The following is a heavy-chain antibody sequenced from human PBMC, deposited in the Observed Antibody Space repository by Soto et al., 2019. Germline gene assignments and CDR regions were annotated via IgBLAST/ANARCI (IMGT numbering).Heavy chain of an antibody. V-gene: IGHV3-74*01. CDR3: ARAVSGTGNAMDV. CDR1: GFSSSSHW. D-gene: IGHD1-26*01. CDR2: IESDGSGT. Sequence: GGSLRLSCVASGFSSSSHWMHWVRQDSEKGLVWVSRIESDGSGTDYADSVKGRFIISRDNAKNTVYLDMNSLRAEDTAVYYCARAVSGTGNAMDVWGQGTTVTVS. J-gene: IGHJ6*02.